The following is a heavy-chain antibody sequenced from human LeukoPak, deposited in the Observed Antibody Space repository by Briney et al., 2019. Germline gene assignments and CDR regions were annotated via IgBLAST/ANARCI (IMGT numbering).Heavy chain of an antibody. CDR3: ARDRIQLWNDAFDI. Sequence: PGGSLRLSCAASGFTFSSYAMSWVRQAPGKGLEWVSSISSSSSYIYYADSVKGRFTISRDNAKNSLYLQMNSLRAEDTAVYYCARDRIQLWNDAFDIWGQGTMVTVSS. V-gene: IGHV3-21*01. CDR2: ISSSSSYI. CDR1: GFTFSSYA. D-gene: IGHD5-18*01. J-gene: IGHJ3*02.